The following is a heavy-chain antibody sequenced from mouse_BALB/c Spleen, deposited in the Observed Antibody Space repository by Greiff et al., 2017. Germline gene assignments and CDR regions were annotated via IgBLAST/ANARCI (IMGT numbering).Heavy chain of an antibody. V-gene: IGHV2-9*02. CDR2: IWAGGST. CDR3: ARTYDYDGPWFAY. Sequence: QVQLKQSGPGLVAPSQSLSITCTVSGFSLTSYGVHWVRQPPGKGLEWLGVIWAGGSTNYNSALMSRLSISKDNSKSQVFLKMNSLQTDDTAMYYCARTYDYDGPWFAYWGQGTLVTVSA. D-gene: IGHD2-4*01. CDR1: GFSLTSYG. J-gene: IGHJ3*01.